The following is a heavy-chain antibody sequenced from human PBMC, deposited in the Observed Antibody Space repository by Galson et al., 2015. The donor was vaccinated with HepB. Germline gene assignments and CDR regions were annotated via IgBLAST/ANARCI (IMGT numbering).Heavy chain of an antibody. J-gene: IGHJ4*02. Sequence: SVKVSCKASGYTFTSYGISWVRQAPGQGLEWMGWISAYNGNTNYAQKLQGRVTMTTDTSTSTAYMELRSLRSDDTAVYYCARDAPGLNVLRYFDWLFVFDYWGQGTLVTVSS. V-gene: IGHV1-18*01. D-gene: IGHD3-9*01. CDR3: ARDAPGLNVLRYFDWLFVFDY. CDR2: ISAYNGNT. CDR1: GYTFTSYG.